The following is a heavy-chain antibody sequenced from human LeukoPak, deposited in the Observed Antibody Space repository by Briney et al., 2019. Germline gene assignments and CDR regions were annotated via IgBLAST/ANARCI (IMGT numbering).Heavy chain of an antibody. V-gene: IGHV3-23*01. CDR3: AKVRSRGVDHGNDY. Sequence: GGSLRLSCAASGFTFSDYAMSWVRQAPGKGLEWVSAINDGGTTTAFADSAKGRFAISRDNSKNTLYLQINRLRAEDTAVYFCAKVRSRGVDHGNDYWGQGTLVTVSS. CDR2: INDGGTTT. CDR1: GFTFSDYA. D-gene: IGHD3-10*01. J-gene: IGHJ4*02.